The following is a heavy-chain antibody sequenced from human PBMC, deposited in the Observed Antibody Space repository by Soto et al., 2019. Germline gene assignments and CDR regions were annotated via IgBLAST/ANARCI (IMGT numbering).Heavy chain of an antibody. CDR3: ARDPWVTGDNWFDP. D-gene: IGHD1-20*01. CDR2: IIPIFGTA. Sequence: GASVKVSCKASGGTFSSYAISWVRQAPGQGLEWMGGIIPIFGTANYAQKFQGRVTITADESASTAYMELSSLRSEDTAVYYCARDPWVTGDNWFDPWGQATLVTVSS. V-gene: IGHV1-69*13. J-gene: IGHJ5*02. CDR1: GGTFSSYA.